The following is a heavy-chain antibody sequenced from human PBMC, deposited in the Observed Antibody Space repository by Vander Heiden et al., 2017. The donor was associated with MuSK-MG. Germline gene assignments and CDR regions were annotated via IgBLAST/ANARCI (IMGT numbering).Heavy chain of an antibody. CDR1: GGSIISVNDF. Sequence: QVQLQESGPGLVKPSETLSLTCAVSGGSIISVNDFWTWHRQPPGKGLEWIGYIYYNGNTYYNPSLRSRATMSLDTAKNQFSLKLNSLTAADTAVYFCARSPTDCSDKTCFKGWLDPWGQGILVTVSS. CDR2: IYYNGNT. CDR3: ARSPTDCSDKTCFKGWLDP. V-gene: IGHV4-30-4*08. J-gene: IGHJ5*02. D-gene: IGHD2-21*02.